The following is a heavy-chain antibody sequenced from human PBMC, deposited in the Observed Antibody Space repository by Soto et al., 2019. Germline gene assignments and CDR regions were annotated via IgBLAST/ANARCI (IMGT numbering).Heavy chain of an antibody. CDR3: SRGTYYPKSSGLHADY. V-gene: IGHV3-30*03. CDR1: GFTFNDYA. D-gene: IGHD3-22*01. Sequence: GGSLRLSCATSGFTFNDYAMYWVRQAPGQGLEWVAMISSDGHHQFYVDNLRGRFTVSRDNSKNTLFLQMNSLRPEDTAVYYCSRGTYYPKSSGLHADYWGQGTLVTVSS. CDR2: ISSDGHHQ. J-gene: IGHJ4*02.